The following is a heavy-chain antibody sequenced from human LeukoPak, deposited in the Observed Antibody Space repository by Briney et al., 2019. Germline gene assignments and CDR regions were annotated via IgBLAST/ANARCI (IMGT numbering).Heavy chain of an antibody. CDR2: IWYDGSSK. J-gene: IGHJ4*02. Sequence: GGSLRLSCAASGFTFSSYAMHWVRQAPGKGLEWVAVIWYDGSSKDYADSVKGRFTFSRDNSKNTLYLQMNSLTVEDTAVYYCARSQSSSLIDYWGQGTLVTVSS. V-gene: IGHV3-33*08. CDR3: ARSQSSSLIDY. CDR1: GFTFSSYA. D-gene: IGHD6-13*01.